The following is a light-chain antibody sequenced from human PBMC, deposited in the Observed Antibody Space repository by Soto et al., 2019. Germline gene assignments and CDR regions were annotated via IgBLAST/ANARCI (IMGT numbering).Light chain of an antibody. Sequence: QSVLTQPPSVSAAPGQKVTISCSGSSANIGGNSVSWYQQLPGTAPKLLIYDDNKRPSGIPDRFSGSKSGTSATLGITGFQTGDEADYYCGSWDSSLSANVFXTGTKLTVL. CDR3: GSWDSSLSANV. CDR1: SANIGGNS. J-gene: IGLJ1*01. CDR2: DDN. V-gene: IGLV1-51*01.